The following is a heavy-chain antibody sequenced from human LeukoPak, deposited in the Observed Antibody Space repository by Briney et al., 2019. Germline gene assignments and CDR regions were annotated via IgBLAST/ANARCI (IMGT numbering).Heavy chain of an antibody. J-gene: IGHJ5*02. CDR3: ARAYCGRDCYHNNWFDP. CDR1: GYTLTGYY. Sequence: ASVKVSCKASGYTLTGYYMHLVRQAPGQGREGMGRINPNSCGTNYVQKFQGRVTMTRDTSISTTYMEPSRLRSDDPAVYYCARAYCGRDCYHNNWFDPWGQGTLVTVSS. CDR2: INPNSCGT. V-gene: IGHV1-2*06. D-gene: IGHD2-21*02.